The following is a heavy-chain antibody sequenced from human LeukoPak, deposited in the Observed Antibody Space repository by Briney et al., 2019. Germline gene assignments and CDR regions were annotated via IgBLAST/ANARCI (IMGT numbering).Heavy chain of an antibody. CDR3: ARAPHSGSYWYYYYGMDV. CDR1: GGSISSYY. J-gene: IGHJ6*02. V-gene: IGHV4-59*01. CDR2: IYYSGST. D-gene: IGHD3-10*01. Sequence: SETLSLTCTVSGGSISSYYWSWIRQPPGKGLEWIGYIYYSGSTNYNPSPKSRVTISVDTPKNQFSLKLSSVTAADTAVYYCARAPHSGSYWYYYYGMDVWGQGTTVTVSS.